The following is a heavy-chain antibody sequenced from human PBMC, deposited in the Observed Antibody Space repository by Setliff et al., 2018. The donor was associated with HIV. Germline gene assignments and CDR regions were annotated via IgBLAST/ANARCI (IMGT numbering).Heavy chain of an antibody. D-gene: IGHD6-19*01. CDR1: GGSVNSGNYH. CDR2: IYTSGSP. J-gene: IGHJ4*02. Sequence: SATLSLTCSVSGGSVNSGNYHWAWIRQPAGKGLEWIGHIYTSGSPHYKSSLTSRLTISLDTSRNQFSLKLTSVTAADSATYYCARWVYNSAWSLDYWGQGTLVTAPQ. CDR3: ARWVYNSAWSLDY. V-gene: IGHV4-61*09.